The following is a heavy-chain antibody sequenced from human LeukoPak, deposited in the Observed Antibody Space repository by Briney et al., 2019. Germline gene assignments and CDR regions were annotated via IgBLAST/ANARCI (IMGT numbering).Heavy chain of an antibody. D-gene: IGHD3-22*01. Sequence: GGSLRLSCTTSGFTFGGYALSWVRQAPGKGLEWVGFIRSKAYGGTTEYAASVKGRFTISRDDSKSIAYLQMNSLKTEDTAVYYCTRDRAYYNDSSGYYYCYFWGQGTLVTVSS. CDR1: GFTFGGYA. CDR3: TRDRAYYNDSSGYYYCYF. J-gene: IGHJ4*02. CDR2: IRSKAYGGTT. V-gene: IGHV3-49*04.